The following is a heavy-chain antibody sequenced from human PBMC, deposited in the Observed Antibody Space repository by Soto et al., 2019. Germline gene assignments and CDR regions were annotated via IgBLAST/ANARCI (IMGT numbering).Heavy chain of an antibody. D-gene: IGHD6-19*01. CDR1: RFTFSSYG. CDR3: AKDAYSSGWYGLTLDY. Sequence: GGSLRLSCAASRFTFSSYGMHWVRQAPGKGLEWVAVISYDGSNKYYADSVKGRFTISRDNSKNTLYLQMNSLRAEDTAVYYCAKDAYSSGWYGLTLDYRGQGTLVTVSS. J-gene: IGHJ4*02. CDR2: ISYDGSNK. V-gene: IGHV3-30*18.